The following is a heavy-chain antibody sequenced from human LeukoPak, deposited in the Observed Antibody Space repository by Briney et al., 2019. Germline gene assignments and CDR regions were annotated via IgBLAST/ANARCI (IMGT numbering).Heavy chain of an antibody. CDR1: GGSISSYY. CDR2: IYYSGST. J-gene: IGHJ1*01. CDR3: ASVSYDTSLQH. Sequence: SETLSLTCTVSGGSISSYYWSWIRQPPGKGLEWIGYIYYSGSTNYNPSLKSRVTISVDTSKNQFSLRLSSVTAADTAIYYCASVSYDTSLQHWGQGTLVTVSS. V-gene: IGHV4-59*12. D-gene: IGHD3-22*01.